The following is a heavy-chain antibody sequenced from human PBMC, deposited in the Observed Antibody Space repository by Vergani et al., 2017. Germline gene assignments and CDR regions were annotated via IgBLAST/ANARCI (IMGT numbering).Heavy chain of an antibody. CDR3: ATTGYSSSWYDSAFDI. V-gene: IGHV1-69*09. CDR2: IIPILGIA. D-gene: IGHD6-13*01. Sequence: QVQLVQSGAEVKKPGASVKVSCKASGYTFSSYTISWVRQAPGQGLEWMGRIIPILGIANYAQKFQGRVTITADKSTSTAYMELSSLRSEDTAVYYCATTGYSSSWYDSAFDIWGQGTMVTVSS. CDR1: GYTFSSYT. J-gene: IGHJ3*02.